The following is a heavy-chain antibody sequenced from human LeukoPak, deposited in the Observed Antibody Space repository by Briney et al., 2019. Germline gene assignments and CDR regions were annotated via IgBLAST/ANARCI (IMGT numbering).Heavy chain of an antibody. V-gene: IGHV1-69*04. J-gene: IGHJ4*02. Sequence: SANVSSKASVGTFSSYAISWVRQAPGQGLEWVGRIIPIVGIANYAQKFQGTVTITADNSTSNAYMELSSLRSKDTAVYYCARDDRDGYNNYYFDYWGQGTLVTVSS. CDR1: VGTFSSYA. D-gene: IGHD5-24*01. CDR3: ARDDRDGYNNYYFDY. CDR2: IIPIVGIA.